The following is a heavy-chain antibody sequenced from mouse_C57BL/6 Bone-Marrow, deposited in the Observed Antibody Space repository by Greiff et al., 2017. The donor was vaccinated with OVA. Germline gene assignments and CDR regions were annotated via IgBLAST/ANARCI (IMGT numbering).Heavy chain of an antibody. CDR2: IDPSDSYT. Sequence: QVQLQQPGAELVKPGASVKLSCKASGYTFTSYWMQWVKQRPGQGLEWIGEIDPSDSYTNYHQKFKGKATMTVDTSSSTAYMQLSSLTSEDAAVYICARRGHYAMDYWGQGTTVTVSS. CDR1: GYTFTSYW. CDR3: ARRGHYAMDY. J-gene: IGHJ4*01. V-gene: IGHV1-50*01.